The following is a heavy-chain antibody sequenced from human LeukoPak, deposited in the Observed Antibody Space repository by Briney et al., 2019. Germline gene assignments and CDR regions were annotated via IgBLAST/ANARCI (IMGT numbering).Heavy chain of an antibody. D-gene: IGHD5-12*01. CDR1: GFTFSSYA. CDR2: ISSNGGST. CDR3: VKGYSGYDFNFDY. Sequence: GGSLRLSCSASGFTFSSYAMRWVRQAPGKGLEYVSAISSNGGSTYYADSVKGRFTISRDNSKNTLYLQMSSLRAEDTAVYYCVKGYSGYDFNFDYWGQGTLVTVSS. J-gene: IGHJ4*02. V-gene: IGHV3-64D*06.